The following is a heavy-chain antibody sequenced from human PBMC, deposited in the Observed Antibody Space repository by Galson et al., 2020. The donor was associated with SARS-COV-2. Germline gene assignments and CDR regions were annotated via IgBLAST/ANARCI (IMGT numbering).Heavy chain of an antibody. V-gene: IGHV1-69*06. CDR1: GGAFATYG. D-gene: IGHD3-9*01. J-gene: IGHJ3*01. Sequence: ASVKVSCKVSGGAFATYGISWVRQAPGRGLEWMGRIIPLFGTPNYAQNFQDRVTLTADKSTTTVYLDLSSLRSEDTAVYYCARENVESRYFGRPRGGAFDVWGLGTVVIVSS. CDR3: ARENVESRYFGRPRGGAFDV. CDR2: IIPLFGTP.